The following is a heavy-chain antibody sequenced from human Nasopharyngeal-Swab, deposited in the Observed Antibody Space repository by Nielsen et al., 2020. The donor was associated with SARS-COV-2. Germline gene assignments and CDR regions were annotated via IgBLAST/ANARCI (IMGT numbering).Heavy chain of an antibody. D-gene: IGHD3-16*01. V-gene: IGHV3-7*01. CDR3: ARKQLVAWGLDF. Sequence: GESLKISCAASGFTFSNYWMSWVRQAPGKGLEWVANIRQDGLQKYYVDSVKGRFTISRDNAKNSVNLQMNSLRAEDTAIYYCARKQLVAWGLDFWGQGTLVTVSS. CDR2: IRQDGLQK. CDR1: GFTFSNYW. J-gene: IGHJ4*02.